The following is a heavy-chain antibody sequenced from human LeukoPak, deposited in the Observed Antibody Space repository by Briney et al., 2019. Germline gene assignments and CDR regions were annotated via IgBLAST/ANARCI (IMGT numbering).Heavy chain of an antibody. CDR1: GFTLSDYY. Sequence: GGSLRLSCAASGFTLSDYYMNGVRQAPGKGLEWVSYISSTSSTMYYADSVKGRFTISRDNAKNSLYLQMNSLRDEDTAVYYCARESAYAFWYWGQGTLVAVSS. CDR2: ISSTSSTM. J-gene: IGHJ4*02. D-gene: IGHD3-3*01. CDR3: ARESAYAFWY. V-gene: IGHV3-48*02.